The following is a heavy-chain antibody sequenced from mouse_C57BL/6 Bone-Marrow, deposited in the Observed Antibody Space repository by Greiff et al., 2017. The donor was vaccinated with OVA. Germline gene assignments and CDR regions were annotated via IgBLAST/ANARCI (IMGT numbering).Heavy chain of an antibody. V-gene: IGHV1-76*01. Sequence: QVQLQQSGPELVKPGASVKLSCKASGYTFTDYYINWVKQRPGQGLEWIARINPGSGNTYYNEKFKGKATLTAEKSSSTAYMQLSSLTSEDSAVYFCARNYDYCYWYFDVWGTGTTVTVSS. CDR2: INPGSGNT. D-gene: IGHD2-4*01. CDR3: ARNYDYCYWYFDV. CDR1: GYTFTDYY. J-gene: IGHJ1*03.